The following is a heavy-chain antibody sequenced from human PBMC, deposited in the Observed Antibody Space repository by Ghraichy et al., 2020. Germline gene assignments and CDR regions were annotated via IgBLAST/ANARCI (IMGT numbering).Heavy chain of an antibody. CDR1: GFIFSTYA. V-gene: IGHV3-30*04. J-gene: IGHJ6*02. CDR3: ARERPPSGKYYYGMDV. Sequence: LSLTCAASGFIFSTYAMHWVRQAPGKGLEWVSVISYDGKSYFYTDSMKGRFTISRDDSKNTLHLQMDSLRAEDTGIYYCARERPPSGKYYYGMDVWGLGTTVTVSS. D-gene: IGHD3-10*01. CDR2: ISYDGKSY.